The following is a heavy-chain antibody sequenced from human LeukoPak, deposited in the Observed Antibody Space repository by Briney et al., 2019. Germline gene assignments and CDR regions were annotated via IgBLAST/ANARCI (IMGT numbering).Heavy chain of an antibody. J-gene: IGHJ4*02. Sequence: GGSLRLSCAASGFTFSSYSMNWVRQAPGKGLEWVSYISSSSAIYYADSLKGRFTFSRDNAKNSLYLQMNSLRAEDTAVYYCARVIGSYGDSAYWGQGTLVTVSS. CDR1: GFTFSSYS. CDR3: ARVIGSYGDSAY. D-gene: IGHD1-26*01. CDR2: ISSSSAI. V-gene: IGHV3-48*04.